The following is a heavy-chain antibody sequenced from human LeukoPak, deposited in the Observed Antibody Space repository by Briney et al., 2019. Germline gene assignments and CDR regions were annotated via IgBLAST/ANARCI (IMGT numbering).Heavy chain of an antibody. Sequence: NPSETLSLTCTVSGGSISSYYWSWIRQPPGKGLEWIGYIYYSGSTNYNPSLKSRVTISVDTSKNQFSLKLSSVTAADTAVYYCARGNDYGDYAKEMVGFDPWGQGTLVTVSS. CDR3: ARGNDYGDYAKEMVGFDP. J-gene: IGHJ5*02. V-gene: IGHV4-59*01. CDR2: IYYSGST. CDR1: GGSISSYY. D-gene: IGHD4-17*01.